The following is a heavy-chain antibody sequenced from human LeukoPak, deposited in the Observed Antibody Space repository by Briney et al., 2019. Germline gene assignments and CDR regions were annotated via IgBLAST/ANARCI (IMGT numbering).Heavy chain of an antibody. CDR3: ARADWDTAMIDY. CDR1: GFTFSSYW. J-gene: IGHJ4*02. D-gene: IGHD5-18*01. CDR2: IKQDESEK. V-gene: IGHV3-7*01. Sequence: GGSLRLSCVASGFTFSSYWMSWVRQAPGKGLEWVANIKQDESEKYYVDSVKGRFTISRDNAKNSLYLQMNSLRAEDTAVYYCARADWDTAMIDYWGQGTLVTVSS.